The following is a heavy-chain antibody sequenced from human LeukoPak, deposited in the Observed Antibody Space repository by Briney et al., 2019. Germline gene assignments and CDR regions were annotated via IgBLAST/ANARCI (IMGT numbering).Heavy chain of an antibody. CDR1: GGSISSGDYY. CDR3: ARGAVVTAILGY. CDR2: IYYSGST. J-gene: IGHJ4*02. D-gene: IGHD2-21*02. Sequence: PSQTLSLTCTVSGGSISSGDYYWSWIRQPPGKGLEWLGYIYYSGSTYYNPSLKSRVTISVDTSKNQFSLKLSSVTAADTAVYYCARGAVVTAILGYWGQGTLVTVSS. V-gene: IGHV4-30-4*01.